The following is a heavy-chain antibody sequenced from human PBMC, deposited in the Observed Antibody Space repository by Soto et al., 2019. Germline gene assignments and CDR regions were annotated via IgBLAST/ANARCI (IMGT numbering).Heavy chain of an antibody. CDR3: ARDYTVAGSHDASDI. D-gene: IGHD6-19*01. CDR2: ISAYNGNT. Sequence: ASVKVSCKASGYTFTSYGISWVRQAPGQGLEWMGWISAYNGNTNYAQKPQGRVTMTTDTSTSTAYMELRSLRSDDTAVYYCARDYTVAGSHDASDIWGQGTMVTVSS. V-gene: IGHV1-18*01. J-gene: IGHJ3*02. CDR1: GYTFTSYG.